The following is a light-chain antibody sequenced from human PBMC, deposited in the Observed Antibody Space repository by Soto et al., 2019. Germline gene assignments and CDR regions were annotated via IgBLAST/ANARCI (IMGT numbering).Light chain of an antibody. CDR1: QSVSSSY. CDR2: GAS. Sequence: EIVLTQSPGTLSLSPGERDTLSCRASQSVSSSYLAWYQQKPGQAPRLLIYGASSRATGIPDRFSGSGSGTDFTLTISSLEPEDFAVDYCQQYGSSPRTFGQGTKVEIK. CDR3: QQYGSSPRT. J-gene: IGKJ1*01. V-gene: IGKV3-20*01.